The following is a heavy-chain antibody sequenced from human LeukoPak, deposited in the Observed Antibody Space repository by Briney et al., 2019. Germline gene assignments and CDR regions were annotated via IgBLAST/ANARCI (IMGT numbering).Heavy chain of an antibody. CDR1: GFTFNSYA. V-gene: IGHV3-23*01. Sequence: GGSLRLSCVPSGFTFNSYALSWVRQAPRKGLEWVSTIGGGGENTYYTHSVKGRFTISRDSSKNTVYLHMKSLRAEDTAVYFCAKVLTGSQDYWGEGTLVSVSS. CDR2: IGGGGENT. J-gene: IGHJ4*02. CDR3: AKVLTGSQDY. D-gene: IGHD1-14*01.